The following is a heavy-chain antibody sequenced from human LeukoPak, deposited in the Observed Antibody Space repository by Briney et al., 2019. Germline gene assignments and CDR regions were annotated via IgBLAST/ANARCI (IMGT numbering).Heavy chain of an antibody. J-gene: IGHJ3*02. D-gene: IGHD3-10*01. CDR1: GFTFSSYA. Sequence: GRSLRLSCAASGFTFSSYAMHWVRQAPGKGLEWVAVISYDGSNKYYADSVKGRFAISRDNSKNTLYLQMNSLRAEDTAVYYCARRGAHDAFDIWGQGTMVTVSS. CDR3: ARRGAHDAFDI. CDR2: ISYDGSNK. V-gene: IGHV3-30*09.